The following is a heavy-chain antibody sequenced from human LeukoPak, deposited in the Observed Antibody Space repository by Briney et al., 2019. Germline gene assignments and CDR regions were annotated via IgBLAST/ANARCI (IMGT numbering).Heavy chain of an antibody. CDR3: ARVHYDSSGYPLNDY. V-gene: IGHV1-69*13. CDR1: GGTFSSYA. CDR2: IIPIFGTA. D-gene: IGHD3-22*01. J-gene: IGHJ4*02. Sequence: SVKVSCKASGGTFSSYAISWVRQAPGQGLEWMGGIIPIFGTANYAQKFQGRVTITADESTSTAYTELSSLRSEDTAVYYCARVHYDSSGYPLNDYWGQGTLVTVSS.